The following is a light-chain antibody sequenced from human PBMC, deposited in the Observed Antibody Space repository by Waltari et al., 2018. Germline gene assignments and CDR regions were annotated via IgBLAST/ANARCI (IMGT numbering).Light chain of an antibody. CDR2: GNN. J-gene: IGLJ3*02. Sequence: SSELTQDPDVSVALGQTVRITCQGASLRTSYASWYLQKPGQAPLLLIYGNNNRPSGIPDRFAGSSSGNTASVTITGSQAEDEADYYCSSRDNSGNRPFGGGTKLTVL. CDR3: SSRDNSGNRP. CDR1: SLRTSY. V-gene: IGLV3-19*01.